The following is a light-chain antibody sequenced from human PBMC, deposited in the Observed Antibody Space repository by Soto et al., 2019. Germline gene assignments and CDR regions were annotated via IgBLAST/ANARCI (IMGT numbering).Light chain of an antibody. V-gene: IGKV2-28*01. CDR3: MQILETLWT. CDR2: LAS. Sequence: DLVMTQSPLSLPVTPGEPASISCRSSQSLLHRNGYSYLDWYLQKPGQSPQLLIYLASNRAYGVPDRLSGSGSGTDFTLKISSVEAEDVGVYYCMQILETLWTFCQGTKVEIK. CDR1: QSLLHRNGYSY. J-gene: IGKJ1*01.